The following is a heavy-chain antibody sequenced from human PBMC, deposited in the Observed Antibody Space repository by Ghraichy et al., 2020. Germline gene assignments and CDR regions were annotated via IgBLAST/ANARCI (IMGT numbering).Heavy chain of an antibody. V-gene: IGHV3-30-3*01. Sequence: GGSLRLSCAASGFTFSSYAMHWVRQAPGKGLEWVAVILYDGSNQYYADSVKGRFTISRDNSKNTLYLQMNSLRAEDTAVYYCAREGSGSYYFFFDHWGQGTLVTVSS. J-gene: IGHJ4*02. D-gene: IGHD1-26*01. CDR3: AREGSGSYYFFFDH. CDR2: ILYDGSNQ. CDR1: GFTFSSYA.